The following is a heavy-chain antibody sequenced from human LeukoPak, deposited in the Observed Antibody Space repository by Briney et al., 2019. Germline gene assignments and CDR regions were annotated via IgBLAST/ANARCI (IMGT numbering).Heavy chain of an antibody. Sequence: GGSLRLSCAASGFTFSSYVMTWVRQAPGKGLEWVSSISASGGTTYYADSVKGRFTISRDNSKNTVYMQMNSLRAEDTAVYYCAKGGGSRNFDYWGQGTLVAVSS. J-gene: IGHJ4*02. CDR1: GFTFSSYV. D-gene: IGHD1-26*01. CDR2: ISASGGTT. V-gene: IGHV3-23*01. CDR3: AKGGGSRNFDY.